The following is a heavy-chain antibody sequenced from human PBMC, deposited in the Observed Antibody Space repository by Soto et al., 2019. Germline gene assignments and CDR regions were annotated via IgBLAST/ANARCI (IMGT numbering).Heavy chain of an antibody. CDR3: ASTPPSVIVGATLYNWFDP. J-gene: IGHJ5*02. CDR2: IIPIFGTA. CDR1: GGTFSSYA. D-gene: IGHD1-26*01. V-gene: IGHV1-69*01. Sequence: QVQLVQSGAEVKKPGSSVKVSCKASGGTFSSYAISWVRQAPGQGLEWMGGIIPIFGTANYAQKFQGRVTITADESTSTAYMELSSLRSEYTAVYYCASTPPSVIVGATLYNWFDPWGQGTLVTVSS.